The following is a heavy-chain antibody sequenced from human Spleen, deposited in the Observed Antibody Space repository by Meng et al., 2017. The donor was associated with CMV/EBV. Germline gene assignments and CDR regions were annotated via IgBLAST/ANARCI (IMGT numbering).Heavy chain of an antibody. D-gene: IGHD6-19*01. CDR1: GFTFSSYA. V-gene: IGHV3-30-3*01. CDR3: ARDSSGTY. Sequence: QVQLVESGXGVVQPXRSLRLSCAASGFTFSSYAMHWVRQAPGKGLEWVAVISYDGSNKYYADSVKGRFTISRDNSKNTLYLQMNSLRAEDTAVYYCARDSSGTYWGQGTMVTVSS. J-gene: IGHJ4*02. CDR2: ISYDGSNK.